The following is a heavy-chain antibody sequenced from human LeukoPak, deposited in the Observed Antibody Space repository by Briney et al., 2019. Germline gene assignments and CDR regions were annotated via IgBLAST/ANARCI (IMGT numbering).Heavy chain of an antibody. J-gene: IGHJ4*02. CDR3: VRGGVDY. CDR1: GFTFSSHD. Sequence: GGSLRLSCAASGFTFSSHDMHWVRQATGKGLEWVSTIGTAGDTYYPGSVKGRFTISRENAKNTIFLQMNSLRAEDTAVYYCVRGGVDYWGQGTLVTVSS. D-gene: IGHD3-16*01. CDR2: IGTAGDT. V-gene: IGHV3-13*01.